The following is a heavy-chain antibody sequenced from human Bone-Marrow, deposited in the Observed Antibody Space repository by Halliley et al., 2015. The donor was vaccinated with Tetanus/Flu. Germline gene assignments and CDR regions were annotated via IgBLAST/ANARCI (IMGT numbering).Heavy chain of an antibody. V-gene: IGHV3-15*07. Sequence: KGREWVGRLRSKTDGGATDYAAPVQGRFTISRDDSKNSLFLQMNSLKIEDTAGYYCVTSGHPAYWGQGTLVTVSS. CDR3: VTSGHPAY. CDR2: LRSKTDGGAT. J-gene: IGHJ4*02.